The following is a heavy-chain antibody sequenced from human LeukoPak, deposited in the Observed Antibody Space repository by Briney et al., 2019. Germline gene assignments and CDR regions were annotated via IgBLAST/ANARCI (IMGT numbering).Heavy chain of an antibody. D-gene: IGHD2-15*01. V-gene: IGHV3-74*01. J-gene: IGHJ1*01. Sequence: GGSLRLSCAASAYTFSTYWMHWVRQAPGKGLVWVSRINSDGSSTRYADSVKGRFTISRDNTKNTLYLQMNSLRAEDTAVYYCARAQDYCSGGSCYGYFQHWGQGSLVTVSS. CDR2: INSDGSST. CDR1: AYTFSTYW. CDR3: ARAQDYCSGGSCYGYFQH.